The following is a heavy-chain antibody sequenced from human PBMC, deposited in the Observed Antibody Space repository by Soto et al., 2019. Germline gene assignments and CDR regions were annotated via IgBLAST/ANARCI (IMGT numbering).Heavy chain of an antibody. CDR1: GGSFSGYY. V-gene: IGHV4-34*01. Sequence: PSETLSLTCAVYGGSFSGYYWSWIRQPPGKGLEWIGEINHSGSTNYNPSLKSRVTISVDTSKSQFSLKLSSVTAADTAVYYCARYGIYCSSTSCYNSPLYYYYYYGMDVWGQGTTVTVCS. CDR2: INHSGST. J-gene: IGHJ6*02. CDR3: ARYGIYCSSTSCYNSPLYYYYYYGMDV. D-gene: IGHD2-2*02.